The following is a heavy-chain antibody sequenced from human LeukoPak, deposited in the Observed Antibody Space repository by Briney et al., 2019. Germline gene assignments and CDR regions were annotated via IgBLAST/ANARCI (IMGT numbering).Heavy chain of an antibody. V-gene: IGHV3-21*01. Sequence: PGGSLRLSCAASGFTFSSYSMNWVRQAPGKGLEWVSSISSSSSYIYYADSVKGRFTISRDNVKDSLYLQMNSLRAEDAAVYYCARDSSSWYNYGMDVWGKGTTVTVSS. CDR2: ISSSSSYI. D-gene: IGHD6-13*01. CDR3: ARDSSSWYNYGMDV. CDR1: GFTFSSYS. J-gene: IGHJ6*04.